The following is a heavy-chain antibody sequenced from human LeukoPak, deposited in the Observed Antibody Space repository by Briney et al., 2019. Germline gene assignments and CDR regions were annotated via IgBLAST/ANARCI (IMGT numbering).Heavy chain of an antibody. J-gene: IGHJ3*02. CDR1: GGSISSSNYY. D-gene: IGHD2-2*01. CDR3: ARGPPDCTSTSCYAFDALDI. CDR2: LYYSGST. V-gene: IGHV4-39*07. Sequence: PSETLSLTCTVSGGSISSSNYYWGWIRQPPGKGLEWIGSLYYSGSTYYNPSLKSRVTMSVDTSKNQFSLKLSSVTAADTAVYYCARGPPDCTSTSCYAFDALDIWGQGTMVTVSS.